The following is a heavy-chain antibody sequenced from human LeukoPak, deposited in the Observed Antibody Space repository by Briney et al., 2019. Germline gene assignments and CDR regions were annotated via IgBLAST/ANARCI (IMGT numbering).Heavy chain of an antibody. CDR3: ASGLHYDILTGLTGWYFDL. D-gene: IGHD3-9*01. V-gene: IGHV4-59*12. CDR1: GGSISSYY. CDR2: IYYSGSI. Sequence: PSETLSLTCTVSGGSISSYYWSWIRQPPGKGLEWIGYIYYSGSINYNPSLKSRVTISVDTSKNQFSLKLSSVTAADTAVYYCASGLHYDILTGLTGWYFDLWGRGTLVTVSS. J-gene: IGHJ2*01.